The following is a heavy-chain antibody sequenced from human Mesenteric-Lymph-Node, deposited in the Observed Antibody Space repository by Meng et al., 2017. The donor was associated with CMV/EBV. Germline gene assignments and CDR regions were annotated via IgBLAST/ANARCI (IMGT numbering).Heavy chain of an antibody. V-gene: IGHV3-30*04. J-gene: IGHJ4*02. CDR3: ARGGLLGGSSYGKYYFDY. CDR2: ISYEGSNK. CDR1: GFTFSWYA. D-gene: IGHD5-18*01. Sequence: GGSLRPSCAAPGFTFSWYAMHGFRQTPGKGLEWVAFISYEGSNKFYADSVKGRFTISSDTSKITLFLQLNSLRAEDAAVYYCARGGLLGGSSYGKYYFDYWGQGTLVTVSS.